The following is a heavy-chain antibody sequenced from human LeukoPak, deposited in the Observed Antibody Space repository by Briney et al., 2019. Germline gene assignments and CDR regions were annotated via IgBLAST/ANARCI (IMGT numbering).Heavy chain of an antibody. D-gene: IGHD3-16*02. CDR1: GFTFDDYA. CDR3: AKAYYDYVWGSYRYFCAFYI. Sequence: PGGSLRLSCAASGFTFDDYAMHWVRQAPGKGLEWVSLISGDGGRTHYADSVKGRFTISRDNSKNSLYLQMNSLRTEDTAFYYCAKAYYDYVWGSYRYFCAFYIWGQGRMVTVSS. J-gene: IGHJ3*02. CDR2: ISGDGGRT. V-gene: IGHV3-43*02.